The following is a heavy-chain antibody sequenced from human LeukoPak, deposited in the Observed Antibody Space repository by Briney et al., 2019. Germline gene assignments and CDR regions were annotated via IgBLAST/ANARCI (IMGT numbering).Heavy chain of an antibody. CDR2: IKQDGSDK. V-gene: IGHV3-7*05. D-gene: IGHD4-23*01. Sequence: GGSLRLSCAASGFTFSSYWMSWVRQAPGKGLEWVANIKQDGSDKYYVDSVKGRFTISRDNAKNSLYLQMNSLRAEDTAVYYCARLFLGGNSPSDYWGQATLVTVSS. CDR3: ARLFLGGNSPSDY. J-gene: IGHJ4*02. CDR1: GFTFSSYW.